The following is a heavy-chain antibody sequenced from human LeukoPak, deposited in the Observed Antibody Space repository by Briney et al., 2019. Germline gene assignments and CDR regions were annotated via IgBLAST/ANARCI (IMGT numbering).Heavy chain of an antibody. J-gene: IGHJ6*03. Sequence: GASVKVSFKASGYTFTSYDINWVRQVTGQGLEWMGWMNPNSGNTGYAQKFQGRVTITRNTSISTAYMELSSLRSEDTAVYYCARGFRAAAGNGGYYYYYYMDVWGKGTTVTVSS. D-gene: IGHD6-13*01. CDR2: MNPNSGNT. V-gene: IGHV1-8*03. CDR3: ARGFRAAAGNGGYYYYYYMDV. CDR1: GYTFTSYD.